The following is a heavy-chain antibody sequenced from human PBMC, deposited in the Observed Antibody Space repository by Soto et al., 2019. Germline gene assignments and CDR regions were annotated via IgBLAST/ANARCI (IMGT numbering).Heavy chain of an antibody. D-gene: IGHD4-17*01. CDR2: IRSKAYGGTT. J-gene: IGHJ4*02. Sequence: GGSLRLSCTASGFTFGDYAMSWFRQAPGKGLEWVGFIRSKAYGGTTEYAASVKGRFTISRDDSKSIAYLQMNSLKTEDTAVYYCTTLNYGDYELVDYWGQGTLVTVSS. V-gene: IGHV3-49*03. CDR1: GFTFGDYA. CDR3: TTLNYGDYELVDY.